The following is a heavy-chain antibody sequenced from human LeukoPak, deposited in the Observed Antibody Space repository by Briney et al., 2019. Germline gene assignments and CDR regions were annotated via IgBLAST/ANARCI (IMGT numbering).Heavy chain of an antibody. D-gene: IGHD3-22*01. CDR1: GGSISSSSYY. J-gene: IGHJ3*02. CDR2: IYYSGST. V-gene: IGHV4-39*07. Sequence: SETLSLTCTVSGGSISSSSYYWGWIRQPPGKGLEWIGSIYYSGSTYYNPSLKSRVTISVDTSKNQFSLKLSSVTAADTAVYYCARVARYYYDSSGYYTDAFDIWGQGTMVTVSS. CDR3: ARVARYYYDSSGYYTDAFDI.